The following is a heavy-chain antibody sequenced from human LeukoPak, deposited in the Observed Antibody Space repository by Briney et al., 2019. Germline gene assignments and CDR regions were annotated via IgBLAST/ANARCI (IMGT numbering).Heavy chain of an antibody. D-gene: IGHD2-8*02. CDR1: GYTFTGYG. CDR2: INPNTGAT. J-gene: IGHJ4*02. Sequence: ASVKVSCKPSGYTFTGYGLHWVRQAPGQGLEWMGWINPNTGATIYAEKFQGRVTMTRDSSIDTAYMEMRSLRSDDTAVYYCARDLVGIGLPRPWYIEFWGQGTLITVSS. V-gene: IGHV1-2*02. CDR3: ARDLVGIGLPRPWYIEF.